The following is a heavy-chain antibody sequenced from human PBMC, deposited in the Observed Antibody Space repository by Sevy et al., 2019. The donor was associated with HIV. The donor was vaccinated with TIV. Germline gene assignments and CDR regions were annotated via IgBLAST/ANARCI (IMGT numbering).Heavy chain of an antibody. CDR2: IIPIFGTA. J-gene: IGHJ3*02. CDR1: GGTFSSYA. Sequence: ASVKVSCKASGGTFSSYAISWVRQAPGQGLEWMGGIIPIFGTANYAQKFQGRVTITADESTSTAYMELSSLRFEDTAVYYCARGTEWFGESTLAAFDIWGQGTMVTVSS. V-gene: IGHV1-69*13. CDR3: ARGTEWFGESTLAAFDI. D-gene: IGHD3-10*01.